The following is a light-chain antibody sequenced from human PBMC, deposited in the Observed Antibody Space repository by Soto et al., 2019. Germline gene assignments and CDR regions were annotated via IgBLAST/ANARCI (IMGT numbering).Light chain of an antibody. CDR3: QQSYSTPMWT. J-gene: IGKJ2*02. V-gene: IGKV1-39*01. Sequence: DIQMTQSPSSLSASVGDRVTITCRASQSISSYLNWYQQKPGKAPKLLIYAASSLQRGVPSRFSGSGSGTDFTLTISSLQPEDVATYYCQQSYSTPMWTFGQGTKLEIK. CDR1: QSISSY. CDR2: AAS.